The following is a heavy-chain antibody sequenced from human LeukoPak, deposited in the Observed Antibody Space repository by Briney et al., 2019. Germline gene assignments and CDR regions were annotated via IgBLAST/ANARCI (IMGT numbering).Heavy chain of an antibody. CDR1: GFTFSDYY. CDR3: ARVYGTVYYYYGMDV. Sequence: AGGSLRLSCAASGFTFSDYYMSWIRQAPGKGLEWVSYISSSGSTIYYADSVKGRFTISRDNAKNSLYLQMNSLRAEDTAVYYCARVYGTVYYYYGMDVWGQGTTVTVSS. J-gene: IGHJ6*02. D-gene: IGHD4-17*01. V-gene: IGHV3-11*04. CDR2: ISSSGSTI.